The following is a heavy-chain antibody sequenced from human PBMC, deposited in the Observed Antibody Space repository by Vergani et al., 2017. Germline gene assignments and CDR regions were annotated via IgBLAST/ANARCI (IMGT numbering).Heavy chain of an antibody. CDR1: GFTFSSYG. CDR2: IWYDGSNK. Sequence: QVQLVESGGGVVQPGRSLRLSCAASGFTFSSYGMHWVRQAPGKGLEWVAVIWYDGSNKYYADSVKGRFTISRDNSKNTLYLQMNSLRAEYTAVYYCARDWYDILTGYPDRNWFDPWGQGTLVTVSS. V-gene: IGHV3-33*01. CDR3: ARDWYDILTGYPDRNWFDP. J-gene: IGHJ5*02. D-gene: IGHD3-9*01.